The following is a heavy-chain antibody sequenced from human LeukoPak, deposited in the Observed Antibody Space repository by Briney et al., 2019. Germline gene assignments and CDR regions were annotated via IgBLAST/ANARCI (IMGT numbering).Heavy chain of an antibody. Sequence: GESLKISCKGSGYSFTSYWIGWVRQMPGKGLEWMGIIYPGDSDTRYSPSFQGQVTISADKSISTAYLQWSSLKASDTAMYYCARLGLGPIYYYYGMDVWGQGTTVTVSS. CDR3: ARLGLGPIYYYYGMDV. CDR2: IYPGDSDT. J-gene: IGHJ6*02. CDR1: GYSFTSYW. V-gene: IGHV5-51*01. D-gene: IGHD3/OR15-3a*01.